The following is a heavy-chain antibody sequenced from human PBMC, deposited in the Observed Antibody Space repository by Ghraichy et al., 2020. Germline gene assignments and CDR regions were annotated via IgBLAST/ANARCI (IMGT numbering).Heavy chain of an antibody. V-gene: IGHV1-18*04. CDR3: ARRPRGDDFWSGYYYYGMDV. CDR1: GYTFTSYG. CDR2: ISAYNGKT. J-gene: IGHJ6*02. Sequence: ASVKVSCKASGYTFTSYGISWVRQAPGQGLEWMGWISAYNGKTNYAQKLQGRVTMITDTSTSTAYMELRSLRSDDTAVYYCARRPRGDDFWSGYYYYGMDVWGQGTTVTVSS. D-gene: IGHD3-3*01.